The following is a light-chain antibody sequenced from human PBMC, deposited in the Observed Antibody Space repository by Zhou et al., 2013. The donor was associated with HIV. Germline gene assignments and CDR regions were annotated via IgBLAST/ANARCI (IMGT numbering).Light chain of an antibody. Sequence: DIQMTQSPSSVSASVGDRVTITCRASQGITSWLAWYQQKPGEVPKLLIYAASTLQSGVPSRFTGSGSGTHFTLTISSLQPEDVATYYCQQSYRTLWLTFGGGTKVEIK. CDR3: QQSYRTLWLT. J-gene: IGKJ4*01. CDR2: AAS. CDR1: QGITSW. V-gene: IGKV1-27*01.